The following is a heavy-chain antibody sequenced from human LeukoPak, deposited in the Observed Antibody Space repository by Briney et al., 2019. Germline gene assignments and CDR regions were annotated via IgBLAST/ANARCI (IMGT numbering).Heavy chain of an antibody. J-gene: IGHJ5*02. CDR2: ISGSGGST. D-gene: IGHD6-6*01. CDR3: AKEPAGSSNSDWFDP. CDR1: GFTVSSNY. Sequence: GGSLRLSCAASGFTVSSNYMSWVRQAPGKGLEWVSAISGSGGSTYYADSVKGRFTISRDNSKNTLYLQMNSLRAEDTAVYYCAKEPAGSSNSDWFDPWGQGTLVTVSS. V-gene: IGHV3-23*01.